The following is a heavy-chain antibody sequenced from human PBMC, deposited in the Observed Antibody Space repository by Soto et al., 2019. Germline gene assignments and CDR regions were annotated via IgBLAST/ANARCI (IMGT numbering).Heavy chain of an antibody. CDR2: ISSSGITI. CDR3: ARGGPARAFDI. Sequence: QVQLVESGGGLVKPGGSLRLSCAASGFTFSDYYMRWIRQAPGKGLEGGSYISSSGITIYYAASVKGRLTISRDNAQNSRYLQVNSLRAEDTAVYYCARGGPARAFDIWGQGTMVTVSS. J-gene: IGHJ3*02. CDR1: GFTFSDYY. D-gene: IGHD3-16*01. V-gene: IGHV3-11*01.